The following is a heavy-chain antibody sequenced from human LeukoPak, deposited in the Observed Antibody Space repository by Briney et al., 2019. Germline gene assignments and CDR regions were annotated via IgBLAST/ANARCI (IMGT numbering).Heavy chain of an antibody. J-gene: IGHJ2*01. D-gene: IGHD5-18*01. Sequence: GGSLRLSCVASGFTFSRHGMNWVRQAPGKGLEWVSAISGSGGSTYYADSVKGRFTISRDNSKNTLYLQMNSLRAEDTAVYYCAKDTASSWWYFDLWGRGTPVTVSS. CDR1: GFTFSRHG. CDR3: AKDTASSWWYFDL. V-gene: IGHV3-23*01. CDR2: ISGSGGST.